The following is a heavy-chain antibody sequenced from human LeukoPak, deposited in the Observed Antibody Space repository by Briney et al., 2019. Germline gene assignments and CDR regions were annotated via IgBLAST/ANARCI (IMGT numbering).Heavy chain of an antibody. CDR2: IKEDGGEK. Sequence: GGSLRLSCAASGFTFSGYWMAWVRQAPGKGLEWVANIKEDGGEKYYVYSVKGRYTISRDNAKNSLYLHMTSLRAEDTAVYFCATYSHTSSGCKDWGQGTLVTVSS. J-gene: IGHJ4*02. CDR3: ATYSHTSSGCKD. CDR1: GFTFSGYW. D-gene: IGHD3-22*01. V-gene: IGHV3-7*05.